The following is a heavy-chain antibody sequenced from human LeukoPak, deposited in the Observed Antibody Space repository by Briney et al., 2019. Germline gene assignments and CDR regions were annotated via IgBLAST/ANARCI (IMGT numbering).Heavy chain of an antibody. J-gene: IGHJ4*02. CDR3: AKEVVGTVAAAHGY. D-gene: IGHD5-12*01. CDR1: GFTFSSYA. Sequence: GGSLRLSCAASGFTFSSYAMSWVRLAPGKGLEWVSAISGSGGSTYYADSVKGRFTISRDNSKNTLYLQMNSLRAEDTAVYYCAKEVVGTVAAAHGYWGQGTLATVSS. CDR2: ISGSGGST. V-gene: IGHV3-23*01.